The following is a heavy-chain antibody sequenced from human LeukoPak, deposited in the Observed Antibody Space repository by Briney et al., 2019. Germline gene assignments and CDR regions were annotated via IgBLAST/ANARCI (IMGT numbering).Heavy chain of an antibody. CDR3: ARGVGRYDILTGRLDY. D-gene: IGHD3-9*01. CDR2: IIPIFATP. J-gene: IGHJ4*02. CDR1: GGTFSNYA. Sequence: GASVKVSCKASGGTFSNYAISWVRQAPGQGLEWMGGIIPIFATPNYAQKFQGRVTITADESTSTAYVELSSLKSDDTAIYYCARGVGRYDILTGRLDYWGQGTLVTVSS. V-gene: IGHV1-69*13.